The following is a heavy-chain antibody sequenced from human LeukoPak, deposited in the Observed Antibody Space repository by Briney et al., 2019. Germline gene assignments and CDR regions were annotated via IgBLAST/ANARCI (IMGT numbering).Heavy chain of an antibody. CDR1: GDSISSGDHY. CDR3: ARAAAGTNTYYFFDY. D-gene: IGHD5-12*01. V-gene: IGHV4-30-4*01. J-gene: IGHJ4*02. CDR2: IHYRGST. Sequence: SQTLSLTCTVSGDSISSGDHYWSWIRQPPGKGLEWIGYIHYRGSTYYNPSLKSRVIISGDMSKNQFSLCLNSLTAADSAVYYCARAAAGTNTYYFFDYWGQGTLVTVSS.